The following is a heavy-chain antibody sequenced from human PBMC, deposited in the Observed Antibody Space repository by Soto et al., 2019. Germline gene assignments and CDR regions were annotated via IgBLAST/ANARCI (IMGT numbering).Heavy chain of an antibody. CDR1: GGSFSGYY. V-gene: IGHV4-34*01. CDR2: INHSGST. Sequence: QVQLQQWGAGLLKPSETLSLTCAVYGGSFSGYYWSWIRQPPGKGLEWIGEINHSGSTNYNPSLKSRVTISVDTCKNQFSLKLSSVTAADTAVYYCASVPGGGSGRPQPLYYYGMDVWGQGTTVTVSS. CDR3: ASVPGGGSGRPQPLYYYGMDV. D-gene: IGHD3-10*01. J-gene: IGHJ6*02.